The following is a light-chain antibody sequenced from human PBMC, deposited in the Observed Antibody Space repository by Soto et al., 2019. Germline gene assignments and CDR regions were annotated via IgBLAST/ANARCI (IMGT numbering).Light chain of an antibody. V-gene: IGKV3-11*01. Sequence: EIVLTQSPATLSLSPGDIATLSCRASQSVSSYLAWYQQKPGQAPRLLIYDASNRATGIPARFSGSGSGTDFTLTISSLEPEDFAVYYCQQRSNWPFFGQGTRLEI. J-gene: IGKJ5*01. CDR2: DAS. CDR3: QQRSNWPF. CDR1: QSVSSY.